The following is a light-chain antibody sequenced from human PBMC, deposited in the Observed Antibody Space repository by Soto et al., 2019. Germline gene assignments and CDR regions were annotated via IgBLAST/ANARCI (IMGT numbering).Light chain of an antibody. Sequence: DVQLTQSPSFLSASSGDTSTIAGRARQGIRSYLAWYQQKPGKAPKLLIYAAYILQNGVPSRFSGSGSGTDFTLTISSLQPEDFGTYYCQQLNSYPQTFGQGTNVDIK. CDR2: AAY. CDR3: QQLNSYPQT. CDR1: QGIRSY. V-gene: IGKV1-9*01. J-gene: IGKJ1*01.